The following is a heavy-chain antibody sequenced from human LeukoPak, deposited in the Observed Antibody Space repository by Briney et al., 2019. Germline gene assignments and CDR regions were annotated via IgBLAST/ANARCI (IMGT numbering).Heavy chain of an antibody. CDR3: ARDRQSLFDY. J-gene: IGHJ4*02. CDR1: GGSISSSNW. Sequence: PSGTLSLTCAVSGGSISSSNWWSWVRQPPGKGLEWIGYIYYSGSTNYNPSLKSRVTISVDTSKNQFSLKLSSVTAADTAVYYCARDRQSLFDYWGQGTLVTVSS. V-gene: IGHV4-4*02. D-gene: IGHD6-19*01. CDR2: IYYSGST.